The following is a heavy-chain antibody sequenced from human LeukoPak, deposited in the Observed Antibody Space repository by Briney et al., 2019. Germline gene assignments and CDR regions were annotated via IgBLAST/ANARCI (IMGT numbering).Heavy chain of an antibody. J-gene: IGHJ6*03. CDR2: IIPIFGTA. D-gene: IGHD1-26*01. Sequence: SVKVSCKASGGTFSSYAISWVRQAPGQGLEWMGGIIPIFGTANYAQKFQGRVTITADESTSTAYMELSSLRSEDTAVYYCARGRWELQNYYYYYMDVWGKGTTVTISS. CDR3: ARGRWELQNYYYYYMDV. V-gene: IGHV1-69*13. CDR1: GGTFSSYA.